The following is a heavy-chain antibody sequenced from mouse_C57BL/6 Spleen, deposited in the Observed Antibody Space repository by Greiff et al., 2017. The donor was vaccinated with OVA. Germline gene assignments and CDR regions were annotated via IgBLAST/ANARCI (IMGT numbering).Heavy chain of an antibody. V-gene: IGHV1-53*01. CDR1: GYTFTSYW. J-gene: IGHJ1*03. CDR3: ARYYYGSSYGWYFDV. Sequence: QVQLQQPGTELVKPGASVKLSCKASGYTFTSYWMHWVKQRPGQGLEWIGNINPSNGGTIYNEKFKSKATLTVDKSSSTAYMQLSILTSEDSAVYYCARYYYGSSYGWYFDVWGTGTTVTVSS. CDR2: INPSNGGT. D-gene: IGHD1-1*01.